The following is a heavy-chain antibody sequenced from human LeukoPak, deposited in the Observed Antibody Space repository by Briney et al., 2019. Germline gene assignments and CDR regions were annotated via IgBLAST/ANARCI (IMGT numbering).Heavy chain of an antibody. J-gene: IGHJ4*02. CDR1: GFTFSSYS. V-gene: IGHV3-30*03. CDR3: ARVPLGRFTVVTRDY. Sequence: GSLRLSCAASGFTFSSYSMNWVRQAPGKGLEWVAVISYDGSNKYYADSVKGRFTISRDNSKNTLYLQMNSLRAEDTAVYYCARVPLGRFTVVTRDYWGQGTLVTVSS. CDR2: ISYDGSNK. D-gene: IGHD4-23*01.